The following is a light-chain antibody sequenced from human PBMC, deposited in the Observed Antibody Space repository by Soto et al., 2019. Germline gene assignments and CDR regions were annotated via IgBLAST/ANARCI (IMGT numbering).Light chain of an antibody. Sequence: DIQMTQSPSSLSASVGDRVTITCRASQTISTYLNWYQQKPGKAPKLLIYAASSLQSGVPSRFSGGGSGTDFTLTISSLQPEDFATYYCQQSYSIPYTFGQGTKLDI. V-gene: IGKV1-39*01. CDR2: AAS. CDR3: QQSYSIPYT. CDR1: QTISTY. J-gene: IGKJ2*01.